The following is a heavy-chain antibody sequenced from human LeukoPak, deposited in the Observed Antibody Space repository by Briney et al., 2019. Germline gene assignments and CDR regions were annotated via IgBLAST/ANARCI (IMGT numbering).Heavy chain of an antibody. CDR1: GGTFGSYA. CDR2: IIPIFGTA. J-gene: IGHJ6*02. V-gene: IGHV1-69*13. D-gene: IGHD1-26*01. CDR3: ARDTPLWESSAQYPHYYYYYGMDV. Sequence: SVKVSCKASGGTFGSYAISWVRQAPGQGLEWMGGIIPIFGTANYAQKFQGRVTITADESPSTAYMELSSLRSEDTAVYYCARDTPLWESSAQYPHYYYYYGMDVWGQGTTVTVSS.